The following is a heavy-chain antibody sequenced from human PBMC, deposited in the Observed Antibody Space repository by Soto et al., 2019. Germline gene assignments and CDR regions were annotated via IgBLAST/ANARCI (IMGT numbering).Heavy chain of an antibody. CDR2: ISPYTGNT. V-gene: IGHV1-18*01. CDR1: GYIFVNYG. Sequence: QVQLVQSGDEVKKPGASVKVSCKASGYIFVNYGIAWVRQAPGQGLEWMGWISPYTGNTHSATKVQGRLTMTTDTAASTAYMDLGSLTSDDTAVYYCVMVDNYVTPTPQDVWGQGTTVTVSS. CDR3: VMVDNYVTPTPQDV. J-gene: IGHJ6*02. D-gene: IGHD3-16*01.